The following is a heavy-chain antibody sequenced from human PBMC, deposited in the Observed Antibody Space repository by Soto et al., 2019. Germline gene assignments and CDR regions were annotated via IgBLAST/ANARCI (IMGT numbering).Heavy chain of an antibody. CDR2: IIPIFGTA. CDR1: GGTFSSYA. CDR3: ATRYDVWSGYQP. V-gene: IGHV1-69*13. J-gene: IGHJ5*02. Sequence: SVKVSCKASGGTFSSYAISWVRQAPGQGLEWMGGIIPIFGTANYAQKFQGRVTITADESTSTAYMELSSLRSEDTAVHYCATRYDVWSGYQPWVQGTLVTVSS. D-gene: IGHD3-3*01.